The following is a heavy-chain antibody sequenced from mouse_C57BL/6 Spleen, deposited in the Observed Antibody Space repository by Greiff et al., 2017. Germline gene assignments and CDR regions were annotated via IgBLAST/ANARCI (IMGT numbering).Heavy chain of an antibody. V-gene: IGHV5-4*03. CDR1: GFTFSSYA. Sequence: EVNVVESGGGLVKPGGSLKLSCAASGFTFSSYAMSWVRQTPEKRLEWVATISDGGSYTYYPDNVKGRFTISRDNAKNNLYLQMSHLKSEDTAMYYCARAGELSFDYWGQGTTLTVSS. CDR2: ISDGGSYT. J-gene: IGHJ2*01. CDR3: ARAGELSFDY.